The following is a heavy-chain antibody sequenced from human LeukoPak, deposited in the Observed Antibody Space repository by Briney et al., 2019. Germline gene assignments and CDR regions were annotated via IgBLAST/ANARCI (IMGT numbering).Heavy chain of an antibody. CDR2: INQDGSLT. D-gene: IGHD6-19*01. V-gene: IGHV3-7*01. CDR1: GLTFSTYW. J-gene: IGHJ4*02. CDR3: AKGEAVAGSLIGY. Sequence: GGSLRLSCAPSGLTFSTYWMNWVRQAPGKGLEWVANINQDGSLTYYMDSVKGRFTISRDNSKNTLYLQMNSLRAEDTAVYYCAKGEAVAGSLIGYWGQGTLVTVTS.